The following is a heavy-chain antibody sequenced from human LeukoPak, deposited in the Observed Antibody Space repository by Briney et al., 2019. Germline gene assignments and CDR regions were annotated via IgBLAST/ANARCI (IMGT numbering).Heavy chain of an antibody. CDR3: ARDSCSGGSCYPGYYYYYMDV. CDR2: IYYSGST. D-gene: IGHD2-15*01. CDR1: GFTFGDYY. Sequence: GSLRLSCAASGFTFGDYYMSWIRQPPGKGLEWIGSIYYSGSTYYNPSLKSRVTISVDTSKNQFSLKLSSVTAADTAVYYCARDSCSGGSCYPGYYYYYMDVWGKGTTVTVSS. J-gene: IGHJ6*03. V-gene: IGHV4-38-2*02.